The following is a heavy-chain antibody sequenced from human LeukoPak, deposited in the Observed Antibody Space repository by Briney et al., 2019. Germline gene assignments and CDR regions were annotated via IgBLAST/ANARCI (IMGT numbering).Heavy chain of an antibody. CDR3: ARVAHYYYMDV. CDR2: IYTSGST. V-gene: IGHV4-61*02. CDR1: GGSISSGSYY. J-gene: IGHJ6*03. Sequence: PSETLSLTCTVSGGSISSGSYYWSWIRQPAGKGLEWIGRIYTSGSTNYNPSPKSRVTISVDTSKNQFSLKLSSVTAADTAAYYCARVAHYYYMDVWGKGTTVTVSS.